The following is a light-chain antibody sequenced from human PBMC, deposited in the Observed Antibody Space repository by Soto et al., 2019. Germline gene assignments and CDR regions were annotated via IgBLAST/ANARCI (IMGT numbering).Light chain of an antibody. CDR3: QQSYSTLSIT. V-gene: IGKV1-39*01. CDR2: AAS. CDR1: QSISSY. Sequence: DIQMTQSPSSLSASVGDRVAITWRASQSISSYLNWYQQKPGKAPKLLIYAASSLQSGVPSSFSGSGSGTDFTLTISSLQPEDFANYYCQQSYSTLSITFGQGTRLEIK. J-gene: IGKJ5*01.